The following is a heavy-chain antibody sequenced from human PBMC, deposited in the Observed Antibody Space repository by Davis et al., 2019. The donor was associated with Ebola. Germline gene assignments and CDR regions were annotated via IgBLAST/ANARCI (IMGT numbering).Heavy chain of an antibody. D-gene: IGHD6-13*01. J-gene: IGHJ4*02. CDR1: GFTLSGSA. CDR3: TSTGIAAAGVDY. CDR2: IRSKANSYAT. V-gene: IGHV3-73*01. Sequence: GESLKISCAASGFTLSGSAMHWVRQASGIGLERVGRIRSKANSYATAYATSVKGRFTISSDDSKNTAYLQMNSLKTEDTAVYYCTSTGIAAAGVDYWGQGTLVTVSS.